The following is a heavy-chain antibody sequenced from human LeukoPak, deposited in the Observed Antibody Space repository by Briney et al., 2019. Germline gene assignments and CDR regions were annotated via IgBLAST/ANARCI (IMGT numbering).Heavy chain of an antibody. CDR1: GGSFSGCY. J-gene: IGHJ4*02. CDR2: INHSGST. Sequence: SETLSLTCAVYGGSFSGCYWSWIRQPPGKGLEWIGEINHSGSTNYNPSLKSRVTISVDTSKNQFSLKLSSVTAADTAVYYCARGLGDFDYWGQGTLVTVSS. CDR3: ARGLGDFDY. V-gene: IGHV4-34*01. D-gene: IGHD3-10*01.